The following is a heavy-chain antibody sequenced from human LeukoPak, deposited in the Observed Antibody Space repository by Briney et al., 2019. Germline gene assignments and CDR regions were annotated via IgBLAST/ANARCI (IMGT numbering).Heavy chain of an antibody. CDR2: ISSSSSYI. Sequence: GGSLRLSCAASGFTFSSYSMHWVRQAPGKGLEWVSSISSSSSYIYYADSVKGRFTISRDSSKNTLYLQMNSLRAEDTAVYFCAKDRASYYYGIDVWGLGTTVTVSS. J-gene: IGHJ6*02. V-gene: IGHV3-21*01. CDR1: GFTFSSYS. CDR3: AKDRASYYYGIDV.